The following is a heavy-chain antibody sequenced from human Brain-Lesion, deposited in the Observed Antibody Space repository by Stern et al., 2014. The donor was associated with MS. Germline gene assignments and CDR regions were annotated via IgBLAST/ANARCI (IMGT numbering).Heavy chain of an antibody. Sequence: QVKLMQSGAEVKKPGASVKVSCKTSGYIFTGYYIHWVRQAPGQGLEWMAWINPNTGGTKYAQKFQGRVTMSRDTSISTAYVELSSLTSDDTAVYYCARDQRGITIFGVVTDYYYLGMDVWGQGTTVTVSS. V-gene: IGHV1-2*02. CDR1: GYIFTGYY. CDR3: ARDQRGITIFGVVTDYYYLGMDV. J-gene: IGHJ6*02. CDR2: INPNTGGT. D-gene: IGHD3-3*01.